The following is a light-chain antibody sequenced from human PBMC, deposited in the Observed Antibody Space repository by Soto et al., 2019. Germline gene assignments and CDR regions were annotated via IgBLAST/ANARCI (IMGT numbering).Light chain of an antibody. CDR1: SSDIGGYDY. V-gene: IGLV2-14*01. J-gene: IGLJ2*01. CDR2: DVN. CDR3: TSYASGSSHVV. Sequence: QSALTQPASVSGSPGQSITLSCTGTSSDIGGYDYVSWYQRHPGKAPKLIIYDVNNRPAGVSNRFSGSKSGNTASLNISWLQAEDDAEYYCTSYASGSSHVVFGGGTKLTVL.